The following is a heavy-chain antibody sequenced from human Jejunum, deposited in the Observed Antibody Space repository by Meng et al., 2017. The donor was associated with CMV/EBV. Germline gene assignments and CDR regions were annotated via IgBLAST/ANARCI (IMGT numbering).Heavy chain of an antibody. Sequence: TVAGGSISSGDYYWSCIRQPPGKGLEWIGYIYYSGSTYYNPSLKSRVTISVDTSKNQFSLKLSSVTTADTAVYYCARVDGYSRFDYWGQGTLVTVSS. D-gene: IGHD5-24*01. CDR1: GGSISSGDYY. CDR2: IYYSGST. CDR3: ARVDGYSRFDY. J-gene: IGHJ4*02. V-gene: IGHV4-30-4*08.